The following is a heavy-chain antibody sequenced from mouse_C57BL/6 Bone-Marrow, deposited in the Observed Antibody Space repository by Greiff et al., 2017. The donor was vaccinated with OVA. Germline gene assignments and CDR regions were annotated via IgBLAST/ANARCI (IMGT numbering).Heavy chain of an antibody. Sequence: QVQLQQSGAELVRPGASVKLSCKASGYTFTDYYINWVKQRPGQGLEWIARIYPGSGNTYYNEKFKGKATLTAEKSSSTAYMQLSSLTSEDSAVYFCASYDYERNYAMDYWGQGTSVTVSS. CDR3: ASYDYERNYAMDY. V-gene: IGHV1-76*01. D-gene: IGHD2-4*01. CDR1: GYTFTDYY. J-gene: IGHJ4*01. CDR2: IYPGSGNT.